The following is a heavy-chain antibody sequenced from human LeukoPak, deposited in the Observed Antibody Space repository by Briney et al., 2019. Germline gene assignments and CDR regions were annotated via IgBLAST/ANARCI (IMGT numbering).Heavy chain of an antibody. Sequence: GGSLRLSCAASGFTFDDYAMHWVRQAPGKGLEWVSGISWNSGSIGYADSVKGRFTISRDNAKNSLHLQMNSLRAEDTALYYCAKGSRRGIAVAANHFDYWGQGTLVTVSS. D-gene: IGHD6-19*01. V-gene: IGHV3-9*01. CDR1: GFTFDDYA. J-gene: IGHJ4*02. CDR2: ISWNSGSI. CDR3: AKGSRRGIAVAANHFDY.